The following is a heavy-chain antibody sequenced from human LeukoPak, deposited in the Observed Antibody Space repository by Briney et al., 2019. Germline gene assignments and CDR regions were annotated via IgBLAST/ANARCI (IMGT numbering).Heavy chain of an antibody. J-gene: IGHJ2*01. Sequence: KPSETLSLTCTVSGGSVSSGSYYWSWIRQPPGKGLEWIGCIYYSGSTNYNPSLKSRVTISVDTSKNQFSLKLSSVTAADTAVYYCARVYYDFWSRYWYFDLWGRGTLVTVSS. CDR1: GGSVSSGSYY. V-gene: IGHV4-61*01. CDR3: ARVYYDFWSRYWYFDL. CDR2: IYYSGST. D-gene: IGHD3-3*01.